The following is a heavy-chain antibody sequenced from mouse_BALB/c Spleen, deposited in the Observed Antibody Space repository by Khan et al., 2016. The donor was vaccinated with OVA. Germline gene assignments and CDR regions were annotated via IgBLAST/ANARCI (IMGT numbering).Heavy chain of an antibody. D-gene: IGHD2-3*01. V-gene: IGHV1-69*02. CDR2: IYPSDSYT. J-gene: IGHJ3*01. CDR3: ARERVDGSSFAY. CDR1: GYPFTNYW. Sequence: QVQLQQSGTELVRLGASVKLSCKASGYPFTNYWINWVKQRPGQGLEWIGTIYPSDSYTIYNQKFKDKATLTVDKSSSTASMQLNSSTSEDSAVYSGARERVDGSSFAYWGQGTLVTVSA.